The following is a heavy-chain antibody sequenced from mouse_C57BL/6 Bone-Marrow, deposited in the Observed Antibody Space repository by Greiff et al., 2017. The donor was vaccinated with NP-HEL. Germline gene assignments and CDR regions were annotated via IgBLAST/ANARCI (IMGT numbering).Heavy chain of an antibody. V-gene: IGHV7-3*01. J-gene: IGHJ1*03. CDR3: ARYKSSWYFDV. Sequence: EVQLVESGGGLVQPGGSLSLSCAASGFTFTDYYMSWVRQPPGKALEWLGFIRNKANGYTTEYSASVKGRFTISRDNSQSILYLQMNALRAEESANYYCARYKSSWYFDVWGTGTTVTVSS. D-gene: IGHD1-1*01. CDR1: GFTFTDYY. CDR2: IRNKANGYTT.